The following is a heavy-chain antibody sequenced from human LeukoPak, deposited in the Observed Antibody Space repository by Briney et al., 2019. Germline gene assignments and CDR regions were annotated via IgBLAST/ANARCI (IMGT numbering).Heavy chain of an antibody. CDR2: INPNSGAT. CDR3: ATLRRSGWYIGD. CDR1: GYTFTDYF. Sequence: ASVKVSCTASGYTFTDYFIHWVRQAPGQGLEWMGWINPNSGATNYAEEFQGWVTMTRDTSITTAYMELSSLTSDDTAMYYCATLRRSGWYIGDWGQGTLVTVSS. D-gene: IGHD6-19*01. V-gene: IGHV1-2*04. J-gene: IGHJ4*02.